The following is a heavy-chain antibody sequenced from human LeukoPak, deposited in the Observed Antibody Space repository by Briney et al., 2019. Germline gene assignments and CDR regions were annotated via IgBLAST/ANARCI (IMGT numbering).Heavy chain of an antibody. Sequence: SETLSLTCTVSGGSISSSSYYWGWIRQPPGKGLEWIGSIYYSGSTYYNPSLKSRVTISVETSKDQFSLKLSSVTAADTAVYYCARRGYYSIAAAGYFQHWGQGTLVTVSS. CDR2: IYYSGST. J-gene: IGHJ1*01. CDR1: GGSISSSSYY. D-gene: IGHD6-13*01. CDR3: ARRGYYSIAAAGYFQH. V-gene: IGHV4-39*01.